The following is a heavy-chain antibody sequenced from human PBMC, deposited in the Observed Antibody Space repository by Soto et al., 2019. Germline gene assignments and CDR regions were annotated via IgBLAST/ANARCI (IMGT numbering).Heavy chain of an antibody. J-gene: IGHJ6*02. D-gene: IGHD4-17*01. CDR2: IGTNGADK. V-gene: IGHV3-23*01. CDR3: AADYLRHNSLNGYYYSYCMDV. CDR1: GITFSTYA. Sequence: EVQLLESGGGFVQPGGSLRLSCAASGITFSTYAMSWVRRAPGKGLEWVSTIGTNGADKQYADFVKGRFTVSRDRSDGTLSLQMNSLRAEDTAVYYCAADYLRHNSLNGYYYSYCMDVWGQVTTVTVSS.